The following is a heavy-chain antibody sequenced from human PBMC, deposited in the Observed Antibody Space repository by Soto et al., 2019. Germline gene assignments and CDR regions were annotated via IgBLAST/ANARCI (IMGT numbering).Heavy chain of an antibody. CDR2: IYYSGST. V-gene: IGHV4-30-4*08. CDR1: GGSISSGGYY. J-gene: IGHJ5*02. D-gene: IGHD1-7*01. CDR3: ARDSAGTTYWFDP. Sequence: SETLSLTCTVSGGSISSGGYYWSWIRQHPGKGLEWIGYIYYSGSTYYNPSLKSRVTISVDTSKNQFSLKLTSVTAADTAIYYCARDSAGTTYWFDPWGQGTLVTVSS.